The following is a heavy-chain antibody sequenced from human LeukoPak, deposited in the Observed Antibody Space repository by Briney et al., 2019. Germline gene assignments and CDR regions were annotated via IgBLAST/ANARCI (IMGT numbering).Heavy chain of an antibody. CDR3: ARGDCSLDH. J-gene: IGHJ4*02. Sequence: PGGSLRLSCAASGFTLSSYWMHWVRQAPGKGLMWVSRVNSDSDGSSTSYADSVKGRFTISRDNTKNTLYLQMNSLRAEDTAVYYCARGDCSLDHWGQGTLVTVSS. V-gene: IGHV3-74*01. CDR1: GFTLSSYW. D-gene: IGHD3-10*02. CDR2: VNSDSDGSST.